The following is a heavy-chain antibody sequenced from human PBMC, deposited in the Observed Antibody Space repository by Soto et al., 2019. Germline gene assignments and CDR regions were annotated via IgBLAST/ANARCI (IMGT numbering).Heavy chain of an antibody. CDR1: GFTFSSYW. CDR3: ARGSAVTSLQY. CDR2: ISSDGSST. V-gene: IGHV3-74*02. D-gene: IGHD4-17*01. Sequence: EVQLVESGGGSVQPGGSLRLSCAASGFTFSSYWMHWVRQSPGKGLVWVSRISSDGSSTSYGESLKGRFTVSRDKAKKTMYLQMSNLRAEDTAIYYCARGSAVTSLQYWGKGTLVSVSS. J-gene: IGHJ4*02.